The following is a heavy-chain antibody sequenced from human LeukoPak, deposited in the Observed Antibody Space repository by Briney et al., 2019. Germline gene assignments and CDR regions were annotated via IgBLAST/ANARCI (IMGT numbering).Heavy chain of an antibody. Sequence: GGSLRLSCAASGFTFSSYEMNWVRQAPGKGLEWVSYISSSGSTIYYADSVKGRFTISRDNAKNSLYLQMNSLRAEDMAVYYCARDQKVGATDYWGQGTLVTVSS. D-gene: IGHD1-26*01. V-gene: IGHV3-48*03. CDR2: ISSSGSTI. CDR1: GFTFSSYE. J-gene: IGHJ4*02. CDR3: ARDQKVGATDY.